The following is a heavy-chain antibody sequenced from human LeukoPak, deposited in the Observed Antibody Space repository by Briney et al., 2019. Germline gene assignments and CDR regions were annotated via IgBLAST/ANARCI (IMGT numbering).Heavy chain of an antibody. CDR1: GFTFGDYA. V-gene: IGHV3-49*01. CDR3: TRSPSSGWYEIFDY. Sequence: GGSLRLSCTASGFTFGDYAMSWFRQAPGKGLEGVGFIRSKAYGGTTEYTASVKGRFTISRDDSKSIAYLQMNSLKTEDTAVYYCTRSPSSGWYEIFDYWGQGTLVTVSS. J-gene: IGHJ4*02. D-gene: IGHD6-19*01. CDR2: IRSKAYGGTT.